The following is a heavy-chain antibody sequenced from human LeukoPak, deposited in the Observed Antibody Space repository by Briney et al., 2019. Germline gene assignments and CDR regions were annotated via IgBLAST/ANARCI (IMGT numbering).Heavy chain of an antibody. D-gene: IGHD5-18*01. CDR1: GDALSTYY. Sequence: SETLSLTCSLSGDALSTYYWNWVQQTPGKGLEWIGHVTYETTAYNPSLKSRVTISLGTSKNEFSLQLRSVTAADTAVYFCARDQRHSYGKYFDPWSQGILVSVSS. CDR2: VTYETT. J-gene: IGHJ4*02. CDR3: ARDQRHSYGKYFDP. V-gene: IGHV4-4*08.